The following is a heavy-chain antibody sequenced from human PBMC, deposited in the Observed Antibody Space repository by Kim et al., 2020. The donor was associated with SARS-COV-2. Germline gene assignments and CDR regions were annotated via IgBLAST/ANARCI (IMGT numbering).Heavy chain of an antibody. J-gene: IGHJ3*02. Sequence: GGSLRLSCAASGFTFSSYWMSWVRQAPGKGLEWVANIKQDGSEKYYVDSVKGRFTISRDNAKNSLYLQMNSLRAEDTAVYYCARAHYDYVWGMYRGVAFDIWGQGTMVTVSS. CDR1: GFTFSSYW. CDR2: IKQDGSEK. CDR3: ARAHYDYVWGMYRGVAFDI. V-gene: IGHV3-7*05. D-gene: IGHD3-16*01.